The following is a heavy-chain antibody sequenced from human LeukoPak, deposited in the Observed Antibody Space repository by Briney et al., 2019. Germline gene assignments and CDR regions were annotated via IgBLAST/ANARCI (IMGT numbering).Heavy chain of an antibody. CDR3: AKLYSWNNVFDP. J-gene: IGHJ5*02. D-gene: IGHD2-21*01. V-gene: IGHV4-4*07. CDR2: IYTSGST. CDR1: GGSISGYY. Sequence: SETLSLTCTVSGGSISGYYWIWIRQPAGKGLEWIGRIYTSGSTNYNPSLKGRVTMSVDTSKNQFSLNLSSVTAADTAVYYCAKLYSWNNVFDPWGQGTLVTVSS.